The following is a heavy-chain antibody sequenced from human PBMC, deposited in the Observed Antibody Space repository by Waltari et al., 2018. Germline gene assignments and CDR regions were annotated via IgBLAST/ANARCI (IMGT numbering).Heavy chain of an antibody. D-gene: IGHD7-27*01. CDR3: PRHFWGSVPRFDY. CDR1: GGPLSRSSYY. Sequence: QLQLQESGPGLGKPSETLSLTCTVSGGPLSRSSYYWGWIRQPPGKGLEWIGSIYYSGSTYYNPSLKSRVTISVDTSKNQFSLKLSSVTAADTAVYYCPRHFWGSVPRFDYWGQGTLVTVSS. J-gene: IGHJ4*02. V-gene: IGHV4-39*01. CDR2: IYYSGST.